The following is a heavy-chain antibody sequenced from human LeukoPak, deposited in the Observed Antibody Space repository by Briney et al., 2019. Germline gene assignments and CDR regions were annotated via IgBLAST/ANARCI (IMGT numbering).Heavy chain of an antibody. CDR3: ARDRSVGVLPAPPFDF. CDR2: IYHSGST. D-gene: IGHD6-6*01. CDR1: NYSISSGYY. Sequence: SSETLSLTCTVSNYSISSGYYWGWIRQPPGKGLEWIGTIYHSGSTYYNPSLKSRVNISVDKSKNQFALKLTSVTAADTAVYYCARDRSVGVLPAPPFDFWGQGTLVTVSS. J-gene: IGHJ4*02. V-gene: IGHV4-38-2*02.